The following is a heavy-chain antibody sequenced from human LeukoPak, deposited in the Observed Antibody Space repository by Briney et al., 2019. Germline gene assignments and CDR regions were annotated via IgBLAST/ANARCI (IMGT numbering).Heavy chain of an antibody. CDR3: ARGLVGYSYGLSYDY. V-gene: IGHV4-4*07. D-gene: IGHD5-18*01. Sequence: SETLSLTCTVSGASSDSMRYSYWSWIRQPAGKGLEWMGRIQPGGSTNDNPSLKSRVTISVDTSKNQFSLKLSSVTAADTAVYYCARGLVGYSYGLSYDYWGQGTLVTVSS. CDR2: IQPGGST. CDR1: GASSDSMRYSY. J-gene: IGHJ4*02.